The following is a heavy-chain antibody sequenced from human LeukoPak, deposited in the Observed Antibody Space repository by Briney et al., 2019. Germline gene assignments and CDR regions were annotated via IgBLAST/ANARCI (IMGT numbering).Heavy chain of an antibody. CDR1: GGSISSSSYY. CDR3: ARAVGSSESNWFDP. Sequence: SETLSLTCTVSGGSISSSSYYWGWIRQPPGKGLEWIGSIYYSGSTYYNPSLKSRVTISLDRSKNQFSLNLNSVTAADTAVYYCARAVGSSESNWFDPWGQGTLATVSS. D-gene: IGHD1-26*01. V-gene: IGHV4-39*07. J-gene: IGHJ5*02. CDR2: IYYSGST.